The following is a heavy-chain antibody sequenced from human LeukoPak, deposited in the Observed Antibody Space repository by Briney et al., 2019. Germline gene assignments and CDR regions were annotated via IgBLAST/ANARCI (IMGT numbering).Heavy chain of an antibody. CDR2: ISGSGGST. J-gene: IGHJ3*02. CDR1: GFTFSSYA. CDR3: AKAGHYDILTGYLDDAFDI. Sequence: GGSLRLSCAASGFTFSSYAMSWVRQAPGKGLEWVSAISGSGGSTYYADSVKGRFTISGDNSKNTLYLQMNSLRAEDTAVYYCAKAGHYDILTGYLDDAFDIWGQGTMVTVSS. D-gene: IGHD3-9*01. V-gene: IGHV3-23*01.